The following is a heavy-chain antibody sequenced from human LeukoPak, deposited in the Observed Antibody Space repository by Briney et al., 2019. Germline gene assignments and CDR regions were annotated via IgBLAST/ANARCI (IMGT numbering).Heavy chain of an antibody. CDR2: INPNSGGT. D-gene: IGHD6-19*01. Sequence: ASVKVSCKASGYTFTGYYMHWVRQAPGQGLEWMGWINPNSGGTNYAQKFQGRVTMTRDTSISTAYMELSRLRSDDTAVYYCARDRAGIAVAGTDYWGQGTLVTVSS. CDR1: GYTFTGYY. CDR3: ARDRAGIAVAGTDY. J-gene: IGHJ4*02. V-gene: IGHV1-2*02.